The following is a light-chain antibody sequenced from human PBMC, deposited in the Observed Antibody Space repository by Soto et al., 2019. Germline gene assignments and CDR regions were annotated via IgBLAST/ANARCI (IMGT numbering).Light chain of an antibody. J-gene: IGKJ2*01. CDR1: QNVNIW. CDR2: KTS. CDR3: LQYNSLPYT. Sequence: DIQVTRSPSTLSAFVGDRVILTCRASQNVNIWLAWYQQRPRKAPKLLIYKTSSLESGVPSRFSGSGSGTEFTLTISSLETDDFGTYFCLQYNSLPYTFGQGTKVDIK. V-gene: IGKV1-5*03.